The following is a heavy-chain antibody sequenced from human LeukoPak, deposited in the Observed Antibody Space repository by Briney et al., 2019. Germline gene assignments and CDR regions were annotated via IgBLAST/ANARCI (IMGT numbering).Heavy chain of an antibody. D-gene: IGHD5-24*01. CDR3: AKDPPITGPFEY. CDR1: GFTFSSYS. Sequence: GGSLRLSCAASGFTFSSYSMNWVRQAPGRGLEWVSYISSSGTTIFYADSVEGRFTISRDNDKNSVYLQMNSLRDEDTAVYFCAKDPPITGPFEYWGQGTLVTVSS. CDR2: ISSSGTTI. J-gene: IGHJ4*02. V-gene: IGHV3-48*02.